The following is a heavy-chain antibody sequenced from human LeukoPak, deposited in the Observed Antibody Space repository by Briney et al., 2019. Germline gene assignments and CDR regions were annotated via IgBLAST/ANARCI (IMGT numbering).Heavy chain of an antibody. J-gene: IGHJ5*02. V-gene: IGHV3-11*01. Sequence: PGGSLRLSCAASGFTFTDYYMNWIRQAPGKGLEWVADISSSGDTVHYADSVKGRFTISRDNAKNSLFLQMNSLRGDDTAVYYCARGNYIGFCSGGSCSNWFDLWGQGTPVTVSS. CDR2: ISSSGDTV. CDR1: GFTFTDYY. CDR3: ARGNYIGFCSGGSCSNWFDL. D-gene: IGHD2-15*01.